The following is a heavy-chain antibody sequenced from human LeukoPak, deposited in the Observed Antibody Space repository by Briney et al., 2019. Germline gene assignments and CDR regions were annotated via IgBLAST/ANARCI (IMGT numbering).Heavy chain of an antibody. J-gene: IGHJ4*02. D-gene: IGHD1-1*01. CDR1: VYSLTDFY. CDR2: INPKTGAT. V-gene: IGHV1-2*02. CDR3: ARGWTDDTGY. Sequence: ASVKVSCKAFVYSLTDFYMHWVRQAPGQGLQWMGWINPKTGATNYAQEFQGRVTMTRDASINTAYMELTSLSSADTAVYYCARGWTDDTGYWGQGTLVTVSS.